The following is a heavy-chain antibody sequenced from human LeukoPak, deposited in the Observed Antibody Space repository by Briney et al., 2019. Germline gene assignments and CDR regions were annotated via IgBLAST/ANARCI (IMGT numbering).Heavy chain of an antibody. Sequence: GGSLRLSCAASGFTFSSYSMNWVRQAPGKGLEWVANIKQDGSEKYYVDSVKGRFTISRDNAKNSLYLQMNSLRAEDTAVYYCARDVHYYDSSGFDYWGQGTLVTVSS. D-gene: IGHD3-22*01. CDR2: IKQDGSEK. CDR1: GFTFSSYS. J-gene: IGHJ4*02. CDR3: ARDVHYYDSSGFDY. V-gene: IGHV3-7*01.